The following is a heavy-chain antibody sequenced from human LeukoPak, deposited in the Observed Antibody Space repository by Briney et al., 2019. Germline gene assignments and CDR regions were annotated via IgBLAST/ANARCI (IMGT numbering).Heavy chain of an antibody. J-gene: IGHJ4*02. CDR3: ARGGGIGGVTPTFDY. CDR2: IYPGDSDT. Sequence: GESLKISCKGSGYSFTSYWIGWVRQMPGKGLEWMGIIYPGDSDTRYSPSFQGQVTISADRSISTAYLQWSSLKASDTAMYYCARGGGIGGVTPTFDYWGQGTLVTVSS. CDR1: GYSFTSYW. D-gene: IGHD1-26*01. V-gene: IGHV5-51*01.